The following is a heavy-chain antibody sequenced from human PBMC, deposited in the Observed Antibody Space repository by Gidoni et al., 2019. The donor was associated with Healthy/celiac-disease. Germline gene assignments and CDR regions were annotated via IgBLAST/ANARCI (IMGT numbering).Heavy chain of an antibody. Sequence: QVQLQEAGTGLGKPSETLSRTCTVSGGSISRYYWSWIRQAPGKGLEWIGYIYYSGSTNYNPSLKSRVTISVDPSKNQFSLKLSSVTAADTAVYYCASMYYYDSSGYYSPYYFDSWGQGTLVTVSS. CDR1: GGSISRYY. CDR2: IYYSGST. V-gene: IGHV4-59*01. CDR3: ASMYYYDSSGYYSPYYFDS. D-gene: IGHD3-22*01. J-gene: IGHJ4*02.